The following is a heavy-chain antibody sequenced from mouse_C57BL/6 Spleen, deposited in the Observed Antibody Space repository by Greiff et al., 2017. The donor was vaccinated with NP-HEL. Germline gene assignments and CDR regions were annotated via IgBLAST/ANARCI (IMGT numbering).Heavy chain of an antibody. CDR3: TRTKLDRDY. CDR1: GSTFTDYE. CDR2: IAPETGGT. D-gene: IGHD3-3*01. Sequence: VQLQESGAELVRPGASVTLSCKASGSTFTDYEMHWVKQTPVHGLEWIGAIAPETGGTAYNQKFKGKAILTADTSSSTDYMELRSLTSEDSAVYYCTRTKLDRDYWGKGTTLTVSS. V-gene: IGHV1-15*01. J-gene: IGHJ2*01.